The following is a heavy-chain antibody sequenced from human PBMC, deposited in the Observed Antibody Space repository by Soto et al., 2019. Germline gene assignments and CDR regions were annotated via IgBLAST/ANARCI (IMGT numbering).Heavy chain of an antibody. Sequence: QVQLVQSGAEVKTPGSSLKVSCTVSGSRFSNYVISWVRQAPGHGLEWLGRIIPIFNTTQYPQKFQGRVTKTADKSTNTASLELSSLRSDDTAVYYCAREGRGKKAGYNGLVSLGYWGQGTPVTVSS. V-gene: IGHV1-69*06. D-gene: IGHD2-2*02. CDR3: AREGRGKKAGYNGLVSLGY. CDR2: IIPIFNTT. J-gene: IGHJ4*02. CDR1: GSRFSNYV.